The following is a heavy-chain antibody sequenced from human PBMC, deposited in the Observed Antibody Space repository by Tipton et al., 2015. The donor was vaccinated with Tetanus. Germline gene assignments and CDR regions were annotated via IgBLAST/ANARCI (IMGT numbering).Heavy chain of an antibody. CDR1: GYNFVNFG. CDR2: INSNDGGT. CDR3: ARELGGSGFPDY. J-gene: IGHJ4*02. V-gene: IGHV1-2*02. Sequence: QSGAEVKEPGASVKVSCKASGYNFVNFGISWVRQAPGQGLEWMGCINSNDGGTNYAQKFQGSVTMTRDTSISTAYMELSRLRSDDTAVYYCARELGGSGFPDYWGQGTLVTVSS. D-gene: IGHD3-10*01.